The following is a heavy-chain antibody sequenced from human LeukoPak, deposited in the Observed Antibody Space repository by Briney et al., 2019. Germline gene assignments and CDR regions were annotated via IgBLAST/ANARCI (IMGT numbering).Heavy chain of an antibody. J-gene: IGHJ4*02. CDR2: IIPNLGIA. CDR3: ARDSGSGLDY. CDR1: GGTFSSYA. Sequence: ASAKVSCKASGGTFSSYAISWVRQAPGQGLEWMGRIIPNLGIANYAQKFQGRVTITADKSTSTAYMELSSLRSEDTAVYYCARDSGSGLDYWGQGTLVTVSS. V-gene: IGHV1-69*04. D-gene: IGHD6-19*01.